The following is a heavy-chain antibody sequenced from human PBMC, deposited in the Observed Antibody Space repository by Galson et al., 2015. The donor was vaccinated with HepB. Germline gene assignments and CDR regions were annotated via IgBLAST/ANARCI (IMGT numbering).Heavy chain of an antibody. CDR1: GYTFTSYY. CDR3: ARDRVRGVILWGYYYGMDV. Sequence: SVKVSCKASGYTFTSYYMHWVRQAPGQGLEWMGIINPSGGSTSYAQKFQGRVTMTRDTSTSTVYMELSSLRSEDTAVYYCARDRVRGVILWGYYYGMDVWGQGTTVTVSS. J-gene: IGHJ6*02. D-gene: IGHD3-10*01. CDR2: INPSGGST. V-gene: IGHV1-46*01.